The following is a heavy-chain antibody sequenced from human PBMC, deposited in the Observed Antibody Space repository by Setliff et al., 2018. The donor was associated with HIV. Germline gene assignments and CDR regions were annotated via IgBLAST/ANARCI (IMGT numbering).Heavy chain of an antibody. CDR1: GGSISSHY. J-gene: IGHJ3*02. CDR2: IYSTGST. D-gene: IGHD1-26*01. V-gene: IGHV4-59*11. Sequence: PSETLSLTCTVSGGSISSHYWSWIRQPPGKGLEWIGYIYSTGSTNYNPSLKRRVTISVDTSKNQFSLQLSSVTAADTAVYYCARVQWDLLYVPDAFDIWGQGIMVTVSS. CDR3: ARVQWDLLYVPDAFDI.